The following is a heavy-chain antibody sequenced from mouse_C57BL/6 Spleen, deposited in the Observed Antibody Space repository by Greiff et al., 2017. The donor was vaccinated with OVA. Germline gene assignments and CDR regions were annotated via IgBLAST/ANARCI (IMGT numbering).Heavy chain of an antibody. V-gene: IGHV1-61*01. D-gene: IGHD1-1*01. J-gene: IGHJ2*01. CDR3: ARPGLGYYYGNCDY. CDR1: GYTFTSYW. CDR2: IYPSDSET. Sequence: QVQLQQPGAELVRPGSSVKLSCKASGYTFTSYWMDWVKQRPGQGLEWIGNIYPSDSETHYNQKFKDKATLTVDKSSSTAYMQLSSLTSEDSAVYYCARPGLGYYYGNCDYWGQGTTLTVSS.